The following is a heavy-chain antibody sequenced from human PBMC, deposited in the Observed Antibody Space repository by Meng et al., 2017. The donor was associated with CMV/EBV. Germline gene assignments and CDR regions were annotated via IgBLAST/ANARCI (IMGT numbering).Heavy chain of an antibody. Sequence: GGSLRLSCAASGFTFSAYYMSWIRQAPGKGLEWVSYISSSGSTIYYADPVKGRFTISRDNAKNSLYLQMNSLRAEDTAVYYCAGGVRITMLGVVRHDYWGQGTLVTVSS. D-gene: IGHD3-22*01. CDR3: AGGVRITMLGVVRHDY. J-gene: IGHJ4*02. V-gene: IGHV3-11*01. CDR1: GFTFSAYY. CDR2: ISSSGSTI.